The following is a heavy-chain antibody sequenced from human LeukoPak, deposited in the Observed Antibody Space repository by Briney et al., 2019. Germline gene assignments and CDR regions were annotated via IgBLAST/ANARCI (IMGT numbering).Heavy chain of an antibody. CDR1: GFVFSTYG. CDR3: ARAVGPFDY. V-gene: IGHV3-33*01. D-gene: IGHD3-3*01. CDR2: IWHDGSIK. J-gene: IGHJ4*02. Sequence: GRSLRLSCAASGFVFSTYGMHWVRQAPGKGPEWVAVIWHDGSIKHYGDSVRGRFTISRDNSENMMYLQMNGLRVEDTAVYYCARAVGPFDYWGQGTLVTVSS.